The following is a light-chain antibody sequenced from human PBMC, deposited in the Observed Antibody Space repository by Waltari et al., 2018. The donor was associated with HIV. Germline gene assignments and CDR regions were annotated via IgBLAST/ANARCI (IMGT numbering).Light chain of an antibody. CDR3: CSYAGTWL. CDR2: DVT. V-gene: IGLV2-11*01. Sequence: QSALTQPHSVSGSPGQSVTLSCTGTSSDVGDYNYVSWYQRHPGKAPKLMISDVTKRPSGVPDRFSGSKSGNTASLTISGLQAEDDAEYYCCSYAGTWLFGGGTKLTVL. J-gene: IGLJ3*02. CDR1: SSDVGDYNY.